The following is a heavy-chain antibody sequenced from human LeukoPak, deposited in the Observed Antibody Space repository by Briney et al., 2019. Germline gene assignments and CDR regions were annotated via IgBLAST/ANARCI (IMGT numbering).Heavy chain of an antibody. CDR1: GFTVSSNY. CDR3: ARDLSWELPF. CDR2: IYSGGST. D-gene: IGHD1-26*01. J-gene: IGHJ4*02. Sequence: GGSLRLSCAASGFTVSSNYMTWVRQAPGKGLEWVSVIYSGGSTYYADSVKGRFTISRDNSKNTLYLQMNSLRAEDTAVYYCARDLSWELPFWGQGTLVTVSS. V-gene: IGHV3-66*01.